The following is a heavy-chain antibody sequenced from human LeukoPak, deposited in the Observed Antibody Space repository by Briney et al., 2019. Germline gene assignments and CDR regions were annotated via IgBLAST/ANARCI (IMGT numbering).Heavy chain of an antibody. J-gene: IGHJ6*03. CDR1: GFTFGDYA. CDR2: IRSKAYGGTT. CDR3: TSAVTYYYYYYMDI. V-gene: IGHV3-49*04. D-gene: IGHD4-11*01. Sequence: GGSLRLSCTASGFTFGDYAMSWVRQAPGKGLEWVGFIRSKAYGGTTEYAASVKGRFTISRGDSKSIAYLQMNSLKTEDTAVYYCTSAVTYYYYYYMDIWGKGTTVTVSS.